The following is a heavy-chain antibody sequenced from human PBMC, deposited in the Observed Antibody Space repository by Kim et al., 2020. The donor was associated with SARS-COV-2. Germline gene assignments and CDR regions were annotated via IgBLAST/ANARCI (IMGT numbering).Heavy chain of an antibody. CDR2: ISYDGSNQ. D-gene: IGHD3-10*01. CDR3: AKSGTTKVRFWYYYGMDV. V-gene: IGHV3-30*18. Sequence: GGSLRLSCAVSGFTFTNYGMHWVRQAPGKGLEWVAIISYDGSNQYYADSLKGRFTISRDNSKNTLYLQMNSLRPEDTAVYYCAKSGTTKVRFWYYYGMDVWGQGTTVTVSS. J-gene: IGHJ6*02. CDR1: GFTFTNYG.